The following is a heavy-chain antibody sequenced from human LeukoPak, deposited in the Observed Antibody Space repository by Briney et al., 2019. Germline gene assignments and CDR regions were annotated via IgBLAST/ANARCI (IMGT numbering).Heavy chain of an antibody. V-gene: IGHV3-74*01. J-gene: IGHJ4*02. D-gene: IGHD6-19*01. CDR1: GFTFSNYW. Sequence: GGSLRLSCAASGFTFSNYWMHWVRQAPGKGLVWVSRVNNDGSDTTYADSVKGRFTISRDNAKNTLYLQMNSLRAEDTAVYYCATNPSSGWYFDYWGQGTLVTVSS. CDR2: VNNDGSDT. CDR3: ATNPSSGWYFDY.